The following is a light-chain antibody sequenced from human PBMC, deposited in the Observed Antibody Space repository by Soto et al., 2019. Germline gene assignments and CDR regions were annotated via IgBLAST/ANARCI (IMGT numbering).Light chain of an antibody. V-gene: IGKV1-39*01. CDR3: QQSYSTPIT. CDR1: QSISSY. J-gene: IGKJ5*01. CDR2: AAS. Sequence: DIQMTQSPSSLSASVGDRVTITCRAGQSISSYLNWYQQKPGKAPKLLIYAASSLQSGVPSRFSGSGSGTDFTPTISSLQPEDFATYYCQQSYSTPITFGQGTRLEIK.